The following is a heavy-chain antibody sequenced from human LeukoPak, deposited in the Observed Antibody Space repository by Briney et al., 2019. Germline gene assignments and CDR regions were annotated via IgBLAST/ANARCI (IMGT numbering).Heavy chain of an antibody. CDR1: GYTFTSYA. D-gene: IGHD3-22*01. CDR3: ARDPETYYYDSSGYLRLDY. J-gene: IGHJ4*02. V-gene: IGHV1-18*01. Sequence: GASVKVSCKASGYTFTSYAINWVRQAPGQGLEWMGWISGYNGNTNYAQKFQGRVTMTTDISTSTAYMELRSLRSDDTAVYYCARDPETYYYDSSGYLRLDYWGQGTLVTVPS. CDR2: ISGYNGNT.